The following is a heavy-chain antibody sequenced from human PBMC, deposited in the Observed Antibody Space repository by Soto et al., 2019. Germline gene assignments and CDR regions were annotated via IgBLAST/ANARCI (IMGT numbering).Heavy chain of an antibody. CDR3: ARGTTKLDY. J-gene: IGHJ4*02. Sequence: SETLSLTCTVSGGSISSGDYYWTWIRQSPGKGLEWIGYVYYTGSTYYTPSLKSRLTISVDTSKNQFSLKLSSVSAADTAVYYCARGTTKLDYWGQGTVDGVSS. D-gene: IGHD1-1*01. CDR1: GGSISSGDYY. V-gene: IGHV4-30-4*01. CDR2: VYYTGST.